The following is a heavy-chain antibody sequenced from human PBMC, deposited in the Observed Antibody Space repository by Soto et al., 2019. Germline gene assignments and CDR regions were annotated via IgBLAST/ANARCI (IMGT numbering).Heavy chain of an antibody. V-gene: IGHV4-34*01. J-gene: IGHJ6*02. CDR1: GGSFSDDY. CDR3: ARERVVLVRAYVRVWDEYQYYGLDV. CDR2: VSHSGGT. Sequence: SETLSLTCDIYGGSFSDDYWSWIRQPPGKGLEWIGKVSHSGGTSYNPSLRSRVTVSADTSKNQFSLRLTSVTAADTAVYYCARERVVLVRAYVRVWDEYQYYGLDVWGQGTTVTVSS. D-gene: IGHD3-16*01.